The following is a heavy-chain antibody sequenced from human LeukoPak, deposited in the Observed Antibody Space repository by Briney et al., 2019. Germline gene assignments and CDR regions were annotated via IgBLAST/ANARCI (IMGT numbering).Heavy chain of an antibody. Sequence: PSETLSLTCTVSGGSISSSSYYWGWIRQPPGKGLEWIGSIYYSGSTYYNPSLKSRVTISVDTSKNQFSLKLSSVTAADTAVYYCARGRGWIQLWLKPENDAFDIWGQGTMVTVSS. CDR2: IYYSGST. J-gene: IGHJ3*02. D-gene: IGHD5-18*01. CDR3: ARGRGWIQLWLKPENDAFDI. CDR1: GGSISSSSYY. V-gene: IGHV4-39*07.